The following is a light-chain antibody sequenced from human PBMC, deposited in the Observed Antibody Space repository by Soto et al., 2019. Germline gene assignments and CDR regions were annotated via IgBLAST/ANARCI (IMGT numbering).Light chain of an antibody. CDR2: LGS. CDR1: QSLLHSNGYNY. V-gene: IGKV2-28*01. J-gene: IGKJ4*01. CDR3: MQALQTPS. Sequence: VMTQSPLSLSVTSGEPASISCRSSQSLLHSNGYNYLDWYLQKPGQSPQLLIYLGSFRAAGVPDRFSGSGSGTDFTLKISRVEAADVGVYYCMQALQTPSFGGGTKVEIK.